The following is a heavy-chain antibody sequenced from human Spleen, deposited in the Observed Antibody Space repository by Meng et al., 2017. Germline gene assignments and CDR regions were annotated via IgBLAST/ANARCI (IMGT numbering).Heavy chain of an antibody. J-gene: IGHJ4*02. V-gene: IGHV1-18*01. CDR3: ARGTPGRSYSDY. D-gene: IGHD3-10*01. CDR1: DYTFPGYG. CDR2: LGAHDGDT. Sequence: QVQPVQSGPEGKKPGASGKGSCKASDYTFPGYGVSWVRQAPGQGLEWMAWLGAHDGDTSHAPKFQGRVTVSADRPTATAYMELRSLRSDDTAVYYCARGTPGRSYSDYWGQGTLVTVSS.